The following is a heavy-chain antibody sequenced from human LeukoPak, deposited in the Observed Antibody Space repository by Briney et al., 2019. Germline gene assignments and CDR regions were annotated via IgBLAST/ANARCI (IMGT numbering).Heavy chain of an antibody. J-gene: IGHJ4*02. CDR3: AKDLLGYYDSSLPDY. Sequence: GGSLRLSCAASGFTFSSYGMHWVRQAPGKGLEWVAFIRYDGSNKYYADSVKGRFIISRDNSKNTLYLQMNSLRAEDTAVYYCAKDLLGYYDSSLPDYWGQGTLVAVSS. CDR1: GFTFSSYG. V-gene: IGHV3-30*02. D-gene: IGHD3-22*01. CDR2: IRYDGSNK.